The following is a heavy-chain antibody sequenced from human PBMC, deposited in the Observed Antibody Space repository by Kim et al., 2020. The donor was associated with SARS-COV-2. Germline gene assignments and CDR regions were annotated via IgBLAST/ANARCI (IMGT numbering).Heavy chain of an antibody. Sequence: KDRFTITRDNSNNTLYLQMNSLRAEDTAVYYGARDGNGGSYYPYYGMDVWGQGTTVTVSS. CDR3: ARDGNGGSYYPYYGMDV. D-gene: IGHD1-26*01. J-gene: IGHJ6*02. V-gene: IGHV3-30*01.